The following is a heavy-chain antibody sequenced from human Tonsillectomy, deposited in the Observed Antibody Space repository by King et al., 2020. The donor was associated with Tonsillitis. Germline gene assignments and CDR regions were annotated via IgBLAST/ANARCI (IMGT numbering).Heavy chain of an antibody. CDR2: MNPNSGKK. D-gene: IGHD3-9*01. V-gene: IGHV1-8*01. CDR1: GYTFTNYD. J-gene: IGHJ4*02. Sequence: QLVQSGAEVKKPGASVKVSCKASGYTFTNYDINWVRQATGQGLEWMGWMNPNSGKKCYAQKLHGRVTMTRNNSLSTTYMELSSLRSDDTAVYYCARGGLDPARFAYWGQGTLGTVSS. CDR3: ARGGLDPARFAY.